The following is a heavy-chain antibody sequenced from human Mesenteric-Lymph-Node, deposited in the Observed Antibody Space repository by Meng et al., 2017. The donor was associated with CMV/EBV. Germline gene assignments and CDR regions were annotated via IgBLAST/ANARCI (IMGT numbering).Heavy chain of an antibody. J-gene: IGHJ6*02. CDR1: GGSISSGGYY. CDR2: IYYSGST. CDR3: ARERDGSYVDGVDV. V-gene: IGHV4-31*03. Sequence: SETLSLTCTVSGGSISSGGYYWSWIRQHPGKGLEWIGYIYYSGSTYYNPSLKSRVSISVDTSKNQFSLKLSSVTAADTAVYYCARERDGSYVDGVDVWGQGTTVTVSS. D-gene: IGHD5-24*01.